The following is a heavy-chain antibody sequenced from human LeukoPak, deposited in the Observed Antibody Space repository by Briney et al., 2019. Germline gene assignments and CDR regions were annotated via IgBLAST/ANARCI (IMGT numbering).Heavy chain of an antibody. J-gene: IGHJ4*02. CDR1: GFTFSSYA. CDR3: AKGPTYYYGSGSVGYFDY. Sequence: GGSLRLSCAASGFTFSSYAMSWVRQAPGKGLEWVSAISGSGGSTYYADSVKGRFTISRDNSKNTLYLQMNSLRAEDTAVYYCAKGPTYYYGSGSVGYFDYWGQGTLVTVSS. CDR2: ISGSGGST. V-gene: IGHV3-23*01. D-gene: IGHD3-10*01.